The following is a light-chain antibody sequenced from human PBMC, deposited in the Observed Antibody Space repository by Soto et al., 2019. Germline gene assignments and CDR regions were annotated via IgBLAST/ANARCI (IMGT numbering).Light chain of an antibody. Sequence: IQMTQSPSSLSASVGDRVTITCRASQGIRSELGWYQQKPGKAPNLLIYTASTLQSGVPSRFSGSGSGTDFTLTISSLQPEDFATYYCILASIFPLTFGGGGIVDIK. V-gene: IGKV1-6*01. CDR1: QGIRSE. J-gene: IGKJ4*01. CDR3: ILASIFPLT. CDR2: TAS.